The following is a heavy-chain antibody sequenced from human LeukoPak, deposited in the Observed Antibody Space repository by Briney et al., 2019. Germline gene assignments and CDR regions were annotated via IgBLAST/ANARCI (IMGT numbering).Heavy chain of an antibody. CDR3: TTHNYYYGSGSYYASSLRVDY. CDR1: GFTFSGSA. J-gene: IGHJ4*02. V-gene: IGHV3-73*01. CDR2: IRSKANSYAT. Sequence: GGSLRLSCAASGFTFSGSAMHWVRQASGKGLEWVGRIRSKANSYATAYAASVKGRFTISRDDSKNTAYLQMNSLKTEDTAVYYCTTHNYYYGSGSYYASSLRVDYWGQGTLVTVSS. D-gene: IGHD3-10*01.